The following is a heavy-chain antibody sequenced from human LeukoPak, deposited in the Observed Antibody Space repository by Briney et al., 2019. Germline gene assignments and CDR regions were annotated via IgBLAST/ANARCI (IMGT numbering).Heavy chain of an antibody. CDR1: GGTFSSYA. CDR3: ASPSGYCSSTSCRYYYYYMDV. J-gene: IGHJ6*03. V-gene: IGHV1-69*06. CDR2: IIPFFGTA. D-gene: IGHD2-2*01. Sequence: SVKVSCKASGGTFSSYAISWVRQAPGQGLEWMGGIIPFFGTANYAQKFQGRVTITADKSTSTAYMELSGLRSEDTAVYYCASPSGYCSSTSCRYYYYYMDVWGKGTTVTVSS.